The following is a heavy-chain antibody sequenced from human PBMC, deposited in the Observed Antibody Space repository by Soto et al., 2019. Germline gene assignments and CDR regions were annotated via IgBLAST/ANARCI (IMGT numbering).Heavy chain of an antibody. Sequence: GASVKVSCKASGYTFTSYAMHWVRQAPGQRLEWMGWINAGNGDTAYVQKFQGRLTMTWDTSITTAYMELSGLRSEDTALYFCARGVKYGAYSRWFDPWGQGTLVTVSS. V-gene: IGHV1-3*01. CDR2: INAGNGDT. CDR3: ARGVKYGAYSRWFDP. J-gene: IGHJ5*02. D-gene: IGHD4-17*01. CDR1: GYTFTSYA.